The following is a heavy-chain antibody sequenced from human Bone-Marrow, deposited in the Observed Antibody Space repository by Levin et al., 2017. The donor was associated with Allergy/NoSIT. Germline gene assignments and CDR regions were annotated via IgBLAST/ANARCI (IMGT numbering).Heavy chain of an antibody. CDR1: GLATSGSYY. CDR3: CYGGYVAGAFPI. Sequence: SQTLSLTCSLSGLATSGSYYWSWIRQSPGKGLEWIGYVYYTGATDYNPSLTSRVTISADRAKRQLTLQMTSVTAADTAQYYCCYGGYVAGAFPIWGQGTMVIVSS. CDR2: VYYTGAT. J-gene: IGHJ3*02. D-gene: IGHD4-23*01. V-gene: IGHV4-61*01.